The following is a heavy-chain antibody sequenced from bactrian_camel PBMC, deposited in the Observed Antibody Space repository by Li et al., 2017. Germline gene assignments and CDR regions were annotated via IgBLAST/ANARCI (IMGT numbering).Heavy chain of an antibody. J-gene: IGHJ6*01. CDR1: GMGSSREV. D-gene: IGHD2*01. CDR2: IDGDGTT. Sequence: QVQLVESGGGSVQTGGSLRLSCSASGMGSSREVMGWFRQAPGKEREGVAAIDGDGTTSYAESVKGRFTISKGNAKNTQYLQMNSLRPEDTAMYYCAASTRYCGRGYFPVSADFSYWGQGTQVTVS. V-gene: IGHV3S53*01. CDR3: AASTRYCGRGYFPVSADFSY.